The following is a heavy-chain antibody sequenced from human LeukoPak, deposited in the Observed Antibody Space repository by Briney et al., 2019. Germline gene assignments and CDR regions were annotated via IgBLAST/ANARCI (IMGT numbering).Heavy chain of an antibody. V-gene: IGHV3-7*04. D-gene: IGHD3-9*01. CDR2: IKQDGREK. J-gene: IGHJ4*02. CDR3: ARAATYYDILTGHGPVVGNFDY. CDR1: GFTLSRYW. Sequence: PGGSLRLSCAPSGFTLSRYWMSWVRQAPEKGLEWVANIKQDGREKYYVDSVKGRFTISRDNAKNSLYLQMNSLRAEDTAVYYCARAATYYDILTGHGPVVGNFDYWGQGTLVTVSS.